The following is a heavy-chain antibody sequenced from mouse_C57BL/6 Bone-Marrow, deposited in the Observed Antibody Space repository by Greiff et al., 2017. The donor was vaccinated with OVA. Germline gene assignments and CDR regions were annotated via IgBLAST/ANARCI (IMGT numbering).Heavy chain of an antibody. J-gene: IGHJ3*01. Sequence: EVQGVESGPGMVKPSQSLSLTCTVTGYSITSGYDWHWIRHFPGNKLEWMGYISYSGSTNYNPSLKSRISITHDTSKNHFFLKLNSVTTEDTATYYCARDLLLRPFAYWGQGTLVTVSA. V-gene: IGHV3-1*01. CDR3: ARDLLLRPFAY. CDR1: GYSITSGYD. D-gene: IGHD1-1*01. CDR2: ISYSGST.